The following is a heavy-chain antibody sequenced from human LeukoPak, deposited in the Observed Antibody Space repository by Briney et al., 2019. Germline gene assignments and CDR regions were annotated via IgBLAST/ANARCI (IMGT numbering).Heavy chain of an antibody. CDR1: GGSISGRDYS. CDR3: AREIILYFGESPNWFDP. J-gene: IGHJ5*02. V-gene: IGHV4-30-4*01. Sequence: SQTLSLTCTVSGGSISGRDYSWSWIRQSPGRGLEWIGYIYYSGTTYYNPSLKSRATISLDTSKNHFSLKLTSVTAADTAVYYCAREIILYFGESPNWFDPWGRGILVSVSS. CDR2: IYYSGTT. D-gene: IGHD3-10*01.